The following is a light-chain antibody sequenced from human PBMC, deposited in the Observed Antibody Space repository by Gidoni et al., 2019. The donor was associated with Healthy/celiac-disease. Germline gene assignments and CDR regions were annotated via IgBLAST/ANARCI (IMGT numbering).Light chain of an antibody. CDR2: AES. Sequence: DIQITQSPSSLSASVGDRFTITCRASQSISSYLNWYQQKPGKAPKRLIYAESSLQSGVPSRFSGSGSGTDFTLTISSLQPEDFATYYCQQSYSTLTWTFGQGTKVEIK. V-gene: IGKV1-39*01. J-gene: IGKJ1*01. CDR1: QSISSY. CDR3: QQSYSTLTWT.